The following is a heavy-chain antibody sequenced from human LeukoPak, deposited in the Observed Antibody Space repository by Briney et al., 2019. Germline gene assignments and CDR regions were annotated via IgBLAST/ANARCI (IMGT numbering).Heavy chain of an antibody. CDR2: ISYDGRNK. CDR3: AKDLTPFGVGATTIDY. D-gene: IGHD1-26*01. V-gene: IGHV3-30-3*01. CDR1: GFTFSSYA. Sequence: PGGSLRLSCAASGFTFSSYAMHWVRQAPGKGLEWVAVISYDGRNKYYADSVRGRFTISRDNSKNALYLQMNSLRAEDTAVYYCAKDLTPFGVGATTIDYWGRGILVTVSA. J-gene: IGHJ4*02.